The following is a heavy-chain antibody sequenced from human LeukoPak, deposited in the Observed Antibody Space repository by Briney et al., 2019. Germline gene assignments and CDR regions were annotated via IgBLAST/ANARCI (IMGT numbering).Heavy chain of an antibody. CDR3: ARVDSSGWSVYYYYYYMDV. CDR2: ISYDGSNK. CDR1: GFTFTGHS. Sequence: GGSLRLSCVASGFTFTGHSMHWVRQAPGKGLEWVAVISYDGSNKYYAVSVKGRFTISRDNSKNTLYLQMNSLRAEDTAVYYCARVDSSGWSVYYYYYYMDVWGKGTTVTVSS. D-gene: IGHD6-19*01. V-gene: IGHV3-30*04. J-gene: IGHJ6*03.